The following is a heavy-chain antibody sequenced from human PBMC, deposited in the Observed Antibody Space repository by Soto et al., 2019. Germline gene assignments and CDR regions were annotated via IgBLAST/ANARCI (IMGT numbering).Heavy chain of an antibody. Sequence: ASVEVSCKASGYTFTGYYMHWVRQAPGQGLEWMGWINPNSGGTNYAQKFQGWVTMTRDTSISTAYMELSRLRSDDTAVYYCARDSVRAAALYYYYYGMDVWGQGTTVTVSS. CDR1: GYTFTGYY. D-gene: IGHD6-25*01. V-gene: IGHV1-2*04. CDR3: ARDSVRAAALYYYYYGMDV. CDR2: INPNSGGT. J-gene: IGHJ6*02.